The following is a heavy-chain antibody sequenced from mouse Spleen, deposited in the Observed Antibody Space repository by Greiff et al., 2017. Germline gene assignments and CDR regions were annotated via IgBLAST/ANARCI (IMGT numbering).Heavy chain of an antibody. V-gene: IGHV5-17*01. CDR2: ISSGSSTI. CDR1: GFIFSDYG. J-gene: IGHJ2*01. Sequence: EVKLMESGGGLVKPGGSLKLSCAASGFIFSDYGMHWVRQAPEKGLEWVAYISSGSSTIYYADTVKGRFTISRDNAKNTLFLQMTSLRSEDTAMYYCARLYYFDYWGQGTTLTVSS. CDR3: ARLYYFDY.